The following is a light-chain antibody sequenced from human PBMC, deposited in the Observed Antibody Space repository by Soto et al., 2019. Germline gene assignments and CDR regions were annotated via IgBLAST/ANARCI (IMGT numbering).Light chain of an antibody. J-gene: IGKJ5*01. Sequence: EILLTQSPGTLSLSPGERATLSCRASQSVSRYLAWYQQKPGQAPRLLMYDTSYRATGIPARFSGSGSGTDFTLTISSLEPEDFAIYYCQQRSNWITFGQGTRLEIK. CDR3: QQRSNWIT. CDR1: QSVSRY. CDR2: DTS. V-gene: IGKV3-11*01.